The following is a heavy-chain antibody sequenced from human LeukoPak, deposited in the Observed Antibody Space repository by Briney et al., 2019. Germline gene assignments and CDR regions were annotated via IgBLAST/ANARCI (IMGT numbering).Heavy chain of an antibody. D-gene: IGHD2-15*01. J-gene: IGHJ3*02. CDR3: ARRYCSGGSCYFPTDDFDI. CDR1: GYTFTSYG. Sequence: VGSVKVSCKASGYTFTSYGISWVRQAPGQGLEWVAWISAYNGNTNYAQKLQGRVTMTTDTSTSTAYMELRSLRADDTGVFYCARRYCSGGSCYFPTDDFDIWGQGTMVTVSS. CDR2: ISAYNGNT. V-gene: IGHV1-18*01.